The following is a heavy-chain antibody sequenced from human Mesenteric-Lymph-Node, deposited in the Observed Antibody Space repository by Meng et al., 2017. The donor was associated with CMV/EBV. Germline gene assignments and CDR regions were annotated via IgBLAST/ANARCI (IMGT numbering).Heavy chain of an antibody. CDR3: ARDFWSGYYKNYYYYYGMDV. V-gene: IGHV3-7*03. Sequence: GESLKISCAASGFTFSAYWMTWVRQAPGRGLEWVASMTQDGSERFYVDSVKGRFTISRGNAKESLYLQMNSLRAEDTALYYCARDFWSGYYKNYYYYYGMDVWGQGTTVTVSS. CDR1: GFTFSAYW. D-gene: IGHD3-3*01. J-gene: IGHJ6*02. CDR2: MTQDGSER.